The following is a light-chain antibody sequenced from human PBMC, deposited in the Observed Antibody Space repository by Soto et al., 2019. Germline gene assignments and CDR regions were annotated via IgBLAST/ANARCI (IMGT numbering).Light chain of an antibody. CDR2: AAS. CDR3: QQSNRSWT. Sequence: DIQMTQSPSSLSASVGDRVTITCRASQSISSYLNWYQQKPGKAPKLLIYAASSLQSGVPSRFSGSGSGTDFTLTISSLQPEDFATYDCQQSNRSWTFGQGTKVEIK. V-gene: IGKV1-39*01. J-gene: IGKJ1*01. CDR1: QSISSY.